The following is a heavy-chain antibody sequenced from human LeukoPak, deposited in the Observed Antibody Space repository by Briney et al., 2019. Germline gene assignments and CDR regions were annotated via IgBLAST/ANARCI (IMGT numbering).Heavy chain of an antibody. D-gene: IGHD4-23*01. Sequence: KPSETLSLTCTVSGGSISSSSYYWGWIRQPPGKGLEWIGSIYYSGSTYYNPSLKSRVTISVDTSKNQFSLKLSSVTAADTAVYYCARIFEVAGDDYGGRGAFDIWGQGTMVTVSS. CDR3: ARIFEVAGDDYGGRGAFDI. CDR1: GGSISSSSYY. V-gene: IGHV4-39*07. J-gene: IGHJ3*02. CDR2: IYYSGST.